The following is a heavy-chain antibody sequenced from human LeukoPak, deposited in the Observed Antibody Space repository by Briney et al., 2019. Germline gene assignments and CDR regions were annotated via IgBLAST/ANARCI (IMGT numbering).Heavy chain of an antibody. CDR3: SRGSDESKTGDS. J-gene: IGHJ4*02. Sequence: SETLSLTCAVYGGSFSGYYWSWIRQPPGKGLEWIGEINHSGSTNYNPSLKSRLSISVDTSKNQFSLKLTSVTAADTAVYYCSRGSDESKTGDSWGQGSLVTVSS. CDR1: GGSFSGYY. D-gene: IGHD3-9*01. CDR2: INHSGST. V-gene: IGHV4-34*01.